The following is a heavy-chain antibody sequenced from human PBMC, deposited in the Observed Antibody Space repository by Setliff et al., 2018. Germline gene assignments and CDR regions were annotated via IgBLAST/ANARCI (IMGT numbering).Heavy chain of an antibody. V-gene: IGHV1-2*06. D-gene: IGHD3-16*02. J-gene: IGHJ3*01. CDR3: AKQGYSDSLYAFDV. CDR2: IHPNTGST. CDR1: GYAFTAYY. Sequence: ASVKVSCKTSGYAFTAYYIYWVRQAPGHGLELMGRIHPNTGSTNYLQDFQGRVTITRDTSIYTVYMELTGLTSGDTAVYYCAKQGYSDSLYAFDVWGQGTVVTVSS.